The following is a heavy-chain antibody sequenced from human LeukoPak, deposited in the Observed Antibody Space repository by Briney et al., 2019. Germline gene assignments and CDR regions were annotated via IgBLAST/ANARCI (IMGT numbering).Heavy chain of an antibody. CDR1: GYSISSGSY. V-gene: IGHV4-38-2*02. CDR2: IYHGGST. D-gene: IGHD6-19*01. Sequence: SETLSLTCTVSGYSISSGSYWGWIRQPPGKGLEWIGSIYHGGSTYYNPSLKSRVTISVDTSENQFSLKLGSVTAADTAVYYCARSGSSGWDLDFDYWGQGTLVTVSS. CDR3: ARSGSSGWDLDFDY. J-gene: IGHJ4*02.